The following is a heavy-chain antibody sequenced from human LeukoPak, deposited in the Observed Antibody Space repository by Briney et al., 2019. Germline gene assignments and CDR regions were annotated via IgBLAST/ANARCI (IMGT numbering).Heavy chain of an antibody. J-gene: IGHJ4*02. CDR1: GFTFSDYS. V-gene: IGHV3-21*05. CDR3: ARDHKWAFDY. Sequence: GGSLRLSCATSGFTFSDYSMNWVRQAPGRGLEWISYIGLGSGFVSYSDSVKGRFTISRDTARNSVDLQMNSLRADDTAVYYCARDHKWAFDYWGQGTLVTVYS. CDR2: IGLGSGFV. D-gene: IGHD1-26*01.